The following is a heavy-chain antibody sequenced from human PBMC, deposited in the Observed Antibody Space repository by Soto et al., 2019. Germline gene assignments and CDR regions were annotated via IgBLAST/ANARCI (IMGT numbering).Heavy chain of an antibody. D-gene: IGHD3-3*01. CDR2: ISAYNGNT. J-gene: IGHJ4*02. Sequence: ASVTVSCQASGYTFTSYGISWVRQAPGQGLEWMGWISAYNGNTNYAQKLQGRVTMTTDTSTSTAYMELRSLRSDDTAVYYCARVKNDFWSGYSDYWGQGTLVTVSS. CDR1: GYTFTSYG. V-gene: IGHV1-18*01. CDR3: ARVKNDFWSGYSDY.